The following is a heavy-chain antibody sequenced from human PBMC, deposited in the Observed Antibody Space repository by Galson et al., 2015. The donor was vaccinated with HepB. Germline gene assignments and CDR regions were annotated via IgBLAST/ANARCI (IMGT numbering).Heavy chain of an antibody. CDR1: GFTFSSYG. CDR2: ISYDGSNK. V-gene: IGHV3-30*18. J-gene: IGHJ4*02. D-gene: IGHD3-10*01. Sequence: SLRLSCAASGFTFSSYGMHWVRQAPGKGLEWVAVISYDGSNKYYADSVKGRFTISRDNSKNTLYLQMNSLRAEDTAVYYCAKDVVGSGSYSDDYWGQGTLVTVSS. CDR3: AKDVVGSGSYSDDY.